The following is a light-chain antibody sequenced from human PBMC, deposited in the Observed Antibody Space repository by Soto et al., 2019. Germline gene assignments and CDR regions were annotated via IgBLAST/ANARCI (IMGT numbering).Light chain of an antibody. V-gene: IGKV3-11*01. Sequence: EIVLTQSPATLSLSPGERATLSCRASQSVSSYLAWYQQKPGQAPRLLIYDASNRATGIPARFSGSGSGTDFTLTISSLEPEDFAVYYCQQSATFGPGTKVDFK. CDR3: QQSAT. J-gene: IGKJ3*01. CDR2: DAS. CDR1: QSVSSY.